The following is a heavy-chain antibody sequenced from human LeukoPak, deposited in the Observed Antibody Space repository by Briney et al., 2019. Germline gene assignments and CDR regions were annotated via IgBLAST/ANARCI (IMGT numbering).Heavy chain of an antibody. D-gene: IGHD2-15*01. CDR2: IYYSGST. CDR3: ARIYSNWFDP. CDR1: GGSISSGGNY. Sequence: PSQTLSLTCSVSGGSISSGGNYWNWIRQHPGKGLEWIGNIYYSGSTYYNPSLKSRVTMSIDTSKNQFSLKLSSVTAADTAVYYCARIYSNWFDPWGQGTLVTVSS. V-gene: IGHV4-31*03. J-gene: IGHJ5*02.